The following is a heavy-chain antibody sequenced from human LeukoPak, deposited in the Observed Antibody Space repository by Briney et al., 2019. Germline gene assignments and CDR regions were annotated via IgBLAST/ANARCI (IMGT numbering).Heavy chain of an antibody. J-gene: IGHJ4*02. CDR2: IKEDGSEK. CDR1: GLTFSSSW. V-gene: IGHV3-7*01. CDR3: ATDVGAD. Sequence: GGSLKLSCAASGLTFSSSWMTWVRQTPGKGLEWVANIKEDGSEKYYVDSVKGRFTISRDNARNSLYLQMNSLRAEDTALYYCATDVGADWGQGTLVTVSS.